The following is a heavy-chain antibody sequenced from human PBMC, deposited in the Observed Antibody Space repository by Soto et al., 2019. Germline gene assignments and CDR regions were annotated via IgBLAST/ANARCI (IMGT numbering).Heavy chain of an antibody. Sequence: LRLSCAASGFTFSSYAMHWVRQAPGKGLEWVAVISYDGSNKYYADSVKGRFTISRDNSKNTLYLQMNSLRAEDTAVYYCARKAAAGRNLPRYFDYWGQGTLVTSP. CDR3: ARKAAAGRNLPRYFDY. D-gene: IGHD6-13*01. J-gene: IGHJ4*02. V-gene: IGHV3-30-3*01. CDR2: ISYDGSNK. CDR1: GFTFSSYA.